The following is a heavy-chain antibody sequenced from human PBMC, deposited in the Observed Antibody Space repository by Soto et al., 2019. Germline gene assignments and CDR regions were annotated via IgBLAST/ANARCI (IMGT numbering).Heavy chain of an antibody. J-gene: IGHJ4*02. CDR2: VSFDGNRQ. V-gene: IGHV3-30*04. D-gene: IGHD2-2*01. CDR1: GFTFSSFA. CDR3: ARHHREVPALIGDYFDY. Sequence: QVQLVESGGGVVQPGKSLTLSCAASGFTFSSFAMHWVRQPPGKGLEWVAVVSFDGNRQYFSDSVKGRFTISRDNSKNTVSLHINSLRDDDSALYHCARHHREVPALIGDYFDYWGQGTLVTVSS.